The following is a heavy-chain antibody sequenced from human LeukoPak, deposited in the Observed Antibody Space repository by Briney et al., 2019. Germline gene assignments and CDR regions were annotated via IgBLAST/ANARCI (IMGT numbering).Heavy chain of an antibody. D-gene: IGHD1-1*01. Sequence: GGSLRLSCAASGFVFGKYWMHWVRQAPGKGLVWVSRINPEETTINYADSVKGRFTISRDNARSTLYLQMDSLRVEDVGIYYCVRGGLEPFDYWGQGTLVSVSS. CDR3: VRGGLEPFDY. CDR1: GFVFGKYW. V-gene: IGHV3-74*01. J-gene: IGHJ4*02. CDR2: INPEETTI.